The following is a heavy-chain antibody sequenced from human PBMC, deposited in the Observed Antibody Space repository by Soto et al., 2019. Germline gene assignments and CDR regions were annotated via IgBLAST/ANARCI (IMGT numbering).Heavy chain of an antibody. CDR2: ISYTGDT. CDR1: GDSVSSDRYF. J-gene: IGHJ5*02. Sequence: SETLSLTCSVSGDSVSSDRYFWTWIRQPPGKGLEWIAYISYTGDTNYNPSLKSRVTILVDTSRNQFSLTLTSVTAADTAVYFCARSVVGATVDLWGQGSLVTVS. CDR3: ARSVVGATVDL. D-gene: IGHD1-26*01. V-gene: IGHV4-61*01.